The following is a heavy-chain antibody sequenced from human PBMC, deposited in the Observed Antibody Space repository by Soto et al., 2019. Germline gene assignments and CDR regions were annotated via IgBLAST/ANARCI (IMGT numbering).Heavy chain of an antibody. J-gene: IGHJ4*02. Sequence: AGGSLRLSCAASGFTFSSYGMHWVRQAPGKGLEWVAVISYDGSNKYYADSVKGRFTISRDNSKNTLYLQMNSLRAEDTAVYYCAKDISIAVAGTDFDYWGQGTLVTVSS. CDR2: ISYDGSNK. CDR3: AKDISIAVAGTDFDY. D-gene: IGHD6-19*01. V-gene: IGHV3-30*18. CDR1: GFTFSSYG.